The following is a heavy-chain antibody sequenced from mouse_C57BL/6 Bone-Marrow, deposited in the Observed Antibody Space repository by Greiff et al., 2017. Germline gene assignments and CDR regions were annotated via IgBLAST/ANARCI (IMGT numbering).Heavy chain of an antibody. CDR1: GFNIKGDY. J-gene: IGHJ4*01. CDR2: IDPETGDT. CDR3: AAQATCSIDC. V-gene: IGHV14-4*01. Sequence: VQLQQSGAELVRPGASVKLSCTASGFNIKGDYMHWVKQRPEQGLEWIGWIDPETGDTEYAAKFQGKGTLTADTSSSTAYLQLSRLTSEDTAVYYVAAQATCSIDCGGPGTSVTVSS. D-gene: IGHD3-2*02.